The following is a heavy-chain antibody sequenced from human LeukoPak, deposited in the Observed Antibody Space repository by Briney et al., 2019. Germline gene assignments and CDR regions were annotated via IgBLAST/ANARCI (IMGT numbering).Heavy chain of an antibody. CDR1: GFTFSSYS. D-gene: IGHD3-3*01. CDR2: ISSSTSYI. Sequence: SGGSMRLSCGASGFTFSSYSMNWVRQARGKGLEWVSFISSSTSYIYYADSVKGRFTISRDNAKNSLYLQMNSLRAEDTAVYYCARATIFVDYWGQGTLVTVSS. CDR3: ARATIFVDY. V-gene: IGHV3-21*01. J-gene: IGHJ4*02.